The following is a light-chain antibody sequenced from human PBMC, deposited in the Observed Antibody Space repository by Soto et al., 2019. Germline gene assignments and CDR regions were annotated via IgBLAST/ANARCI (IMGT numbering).Light chain of an antibody. V-gene: IGKV3-11*01. CDR2: DAS. CDR3: QQGRKWPPGK. Sequence: EFLLKHLPATRSPFQGAGVPLSSRASQSVSSYLAWYQQKPGQAPRLLIYDASNRATGIPARFSVSASGTDFTLTVSSLGPEDLAVFHCQQGRKWPPGKIAQGTKVDIK. J-gene: IGKJ1*01. CDR1: QSVSSY.